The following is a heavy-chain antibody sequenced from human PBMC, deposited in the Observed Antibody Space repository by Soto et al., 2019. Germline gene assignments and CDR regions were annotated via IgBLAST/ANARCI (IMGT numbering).Heavy chain of an antibody. D-gene: IGHD2-2*01. V-gene: IGHV1-8*01. CDR2: MNPNSGNT. J-gene: IGHJ4*02. CDR1: GYTFTNYD. Sequence: QVQLVQSGAEVKKPGASVKVSCKASGYTFTNYDINWVRQATGQGLEWMGWMNPNSGNTGYAQKLQGRVTMTRNTSMSTASMELSSPRSEDTAVYYCARGPMSCTSSSCPYFFDYWAQGTLVTVSS. CDR3: ARGPMSCTSSSCPYFFDY.